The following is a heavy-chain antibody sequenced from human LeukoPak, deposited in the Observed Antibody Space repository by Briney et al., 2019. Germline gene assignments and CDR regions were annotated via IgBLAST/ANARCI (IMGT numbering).Heavy chain of an antibody. Sequence: GGSLRLSCAASGFTFSSYTMNWVRQAPGKGLEWVSSIINTGTYVYYADSVKGRFTISRDNSKNTVYLQMNSLRAEDTAVYYCARNIPVTRWGYWGQGTLVTVSS. CDR2: IINTGTYV. D-gene: IGHD2-21*01. CDR3: ARNIPVTRWGY. J-gene: IGHJ4*02. V-gene: IGHV3-21*01. CDR1: GFTFSSYT.